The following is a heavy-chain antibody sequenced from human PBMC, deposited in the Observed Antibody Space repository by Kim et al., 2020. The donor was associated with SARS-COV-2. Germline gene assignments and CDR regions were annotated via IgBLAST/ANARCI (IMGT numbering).Heavy chain of an antibody. D-gene: IGHD2-21*01. Sequence: GGSLRLSCAASGFTFRHYAMTWVRQAPGKGLEWLSIISTQGITKYYAESAKGRFTISRDSSTNTVHLQMNSLRVDDTAVYYCAKVGGADAYVHFDVWGQGTLVIVSS. V-gene: IGHV3-23*03. CDR1: GFTFRHYA. J-gene: IGHJ2*01. CDR2: ISTQGITK. CDR3: AKVGGADAYVHFDV.